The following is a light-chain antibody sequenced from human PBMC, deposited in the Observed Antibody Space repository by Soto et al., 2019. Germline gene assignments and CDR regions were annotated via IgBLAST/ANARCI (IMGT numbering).Light chain of an antibody. CDR3: KSYAGSNTYV. J-gene: IGLJ1*01. CDR2: EVV. V-gene: IGLV2-8*01. Sequence: VLTQPPSASGSPGQSVTISCTGTKHDIGVYDFVSWYQHHPGKAPRLIIYEVVQRPSGVPDRFSGSKSGNTASLTVSGLQAADEADYFCKSYAGSNTYVFGSGTKVTVL. CDR1: KHDIGVYDF.